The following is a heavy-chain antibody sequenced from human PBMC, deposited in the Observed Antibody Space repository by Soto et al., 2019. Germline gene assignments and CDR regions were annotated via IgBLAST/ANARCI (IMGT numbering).Heavy chain of an antibody. CDR2: IYYSGST. D-gene: IGHD1-1*01. CDR3: VRDGTRTLRDWFDP. CDR1: GGSISSFF. Sequence: ETLSLTCTVSGGSISSFFWSWIRQPPGKGLEWIGYIYYSGSTKYKPSLKSRVTISVDTSKNQFSLKLRSVTAADTAVYYCVRDGTRTLRDWFDPWGQGISVTVSS. J-gene: IGHJ5*02. V-gene: IGHV4-59*12.